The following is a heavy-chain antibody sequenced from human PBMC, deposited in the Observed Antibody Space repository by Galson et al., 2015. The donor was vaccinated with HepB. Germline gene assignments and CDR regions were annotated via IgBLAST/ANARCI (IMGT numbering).Heavy chain of an antibody. CDR3: AKKEAIPAAVGNWFDS. CDR2: ISARSGAT. D-gene: IGHD6-13*01. Sequence: SLRLSCAASGFTFGSYSMSWFRQAPGKGLDWVSIISARSGATYFADSVKGRFTISRDNSKNTLYLQINSLRPEDTAVYYCAKKEAIPAAVGNWFDSWGQGTLVTVSS. J-gene: IGHJ5*01. CDR1: GFTFGSYS. V-gene: IGHV3-23*01.